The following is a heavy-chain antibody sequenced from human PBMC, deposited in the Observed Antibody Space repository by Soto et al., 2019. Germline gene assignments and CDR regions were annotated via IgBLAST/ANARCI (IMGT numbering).Heavy chain of an antibody. CDR1: GFTFNNYA. CDR3: ANDRKGSITATGRAFDS. D-gene: IGHD6-13*01. J-gene: IGHJ4*03. Sequence: EVQLLEYGGGLVQPGGSLRLSCAASGFTFNNYAMSWVRQAPGKGLEWVSGISGSGGNTYYADSVEGRFTISRDNSKNALYLQINGLSAEDTAVYYCANDRKGSITATGRAFDSWGHVPLVTVSS. V-gene: IGHV3-23*01. CDR2: ISGSGGNT.